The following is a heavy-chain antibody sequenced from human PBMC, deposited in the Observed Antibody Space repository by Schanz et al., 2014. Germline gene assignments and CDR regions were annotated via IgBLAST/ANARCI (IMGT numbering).Heavy chain of an antibody. CDR2: VSSYDTTV. V-gene: IGHV3-11*04. J-gene: IGHJ4*02. Sequence: QVQLLESGGGLFKPGGSLRLSCAGSGFTFADYYMTWIRQAPGKGLEWISYVSSYDTTVSYADSVKGRFTISRDNAKNTLYLQMNSLRAEDTAVYYCARGTPFLCDYWGQGTLVTVSS. CDR1: GFTFADYY. CDR3: ARGTPFLCDY. D-gene: IGHD3-16*01.